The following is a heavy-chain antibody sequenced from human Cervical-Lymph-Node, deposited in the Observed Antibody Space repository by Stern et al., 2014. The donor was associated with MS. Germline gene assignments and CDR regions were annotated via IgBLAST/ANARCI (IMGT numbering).Heavy chain of an antibody. J-gene: IGHJ4*02. CDR2: IIPIFGTA. Sequence: VQLVESGAEVTKPGSSVKVSCKASGDTFSTNGFSWVRQAPGQGLEWMGGIIPIFGTANYAQKFQGRVTITADESTSTAYMELSSLRSEDTAVYYCARGEKQWLSLWDYWGQGTLVTVSS. CDR1: GDTFSTNG. D-gene: IGHD6-19*01. CDR3: ARGEKQWLSLWDY. V-gene: IGHV1-69*01.